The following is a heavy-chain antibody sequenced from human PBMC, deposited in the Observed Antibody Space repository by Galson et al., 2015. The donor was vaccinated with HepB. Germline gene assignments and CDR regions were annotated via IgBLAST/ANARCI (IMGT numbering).Heavy chain of an antibody. J-gene: IGHJ4*02. CDR2: ITPMFGIP. D-gene: IGHD2-2*01. V-gene: IGHV1-69*13. CDR3: ARGLEDFGRPAARRGVYNLDH. Sequence: SVKVSCKASGGTFSTYAISWVRQGPGQALEWMGGITPMFGIPNYAQRFQGRVTITADESASTAYMELSSLRSEDTAVYYCARGLEDFGRPAARRGVYNLDHWGQGTQVTVSS. CDR1: GGTFSTYA.